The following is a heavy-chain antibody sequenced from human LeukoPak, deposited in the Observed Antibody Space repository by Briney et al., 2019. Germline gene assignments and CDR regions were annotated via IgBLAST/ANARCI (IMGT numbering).Heavy chain of an antibody. J-gene: IGHJ3*02. V-gene: IGHV3-9*01. D-gene: IGHD4-17*01. CDR3: ARDMLSNGDYVAFDI. CDR1: GFTFDDYA. CDR2: ISWNSGSI. Sequence: GGSLRLSCAASGFTFDDYAMHWVRQAPGKGLEWVSGISWNSGSIGYADSVKGRFTISRDNAKNSLYLQMNSLRAEDTALYYCARDMLSNGDYVAFDIWGQGTMVTVSS.